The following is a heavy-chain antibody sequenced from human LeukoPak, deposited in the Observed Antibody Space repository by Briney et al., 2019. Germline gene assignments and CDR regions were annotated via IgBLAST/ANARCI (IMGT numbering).Heavy chain of an antibody. CDR2: ISSSSSYI. Sequence: GGSLRLSCAASGFTFSSYSMNWVRQAPGKGLEWVSSISSSSSYIYYADSVKGRFTISRDNAKNSLYLQMNSLRAEDTALYYCAKDGYYDSSGEVDYWGQGTLVTVSS. J-gene: IGHJ4*02. D-gene: IGHD3-22*01. CDR3: AKDGYYDSSGEVDY. CDR1: GFTFSSYS. V-gene: IGHV3-21*04.